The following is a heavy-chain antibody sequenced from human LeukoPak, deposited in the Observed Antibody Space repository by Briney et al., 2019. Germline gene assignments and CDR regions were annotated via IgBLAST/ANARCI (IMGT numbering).Heavy chain of an antibody. CDR3: ARARIRHIVLNWFDP. J-gene: IGHJ5*02. V-gene: IGHV1-18*01. Sequence: ASVKVSCKASGYTFTSYGISWVRQAPGQGLEWMGWISAYNGNTNYAQKLQGRVTMTTDTSTSTAYMELRSLRSDDTAVYYCARARIRHIVLNWFDPWGQGTLVTVSS. CDR2: ISAYNGNT. D-gene: IGHD2-8*01. CDR1: GYTFTSYG.